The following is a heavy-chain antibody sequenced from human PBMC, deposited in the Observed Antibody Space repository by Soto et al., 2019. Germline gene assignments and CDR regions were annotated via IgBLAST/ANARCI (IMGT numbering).Heavy chain of an antibody. Sequence: QVQLVESGGGVVQPGNSLRLSCAGSGFPFSAEAMHWVRQAPGKGLEWVAAISYDGNNKQHADSVKGRFTVSRNTSTNTLYLQINSLRPEHTAVYYCARDYSSGWCLGYWGQGRLVTVSS. V-gene: IGHV3-30-3*01. CDR1: GFPFSAEA. CDR3: ARDYSSGWCLGY. CDR2: ISYDGNNK. D-gene: IGHD6-13*01. J-gene: IGHJ4*02.